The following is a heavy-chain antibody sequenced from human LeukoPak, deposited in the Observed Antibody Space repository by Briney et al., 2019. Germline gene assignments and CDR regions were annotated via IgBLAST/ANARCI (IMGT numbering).Heavy chain of an antibody. CDR2: IYSGGTT. V-gene: IGHV3-53*01. J-gene: IGHJ6*02. Sequence: AGGSLRLSCAASGFTFSSYSMNWVRQAPGKGLEWVSVIYSGGTTNYAGSAKGRFTISRDNSKNTVYLQMDSLRAEDTAVYYCARGGYAHYYGMDVWGQGTTVTVSS. D-gene: IGHD5-18*01. CDR3: ARGGYAHYYGMDV. CDR1: GFTFSSYS.